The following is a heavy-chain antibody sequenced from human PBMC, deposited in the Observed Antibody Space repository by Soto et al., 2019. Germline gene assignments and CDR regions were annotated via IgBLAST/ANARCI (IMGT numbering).Heavy chain of an antibody. CDR1: GGSFSGYY. D-gene: IGHD2-15*01. V-gene: IGHV4-34*01. J-gene: IGHJ6*03. CDR2: INHSGST. Sequence: SETLSLTCAVYGGSFSGYYWSWIRQPPGKGLEWIGEINHSGSTNYNPSLKSRVTISVDTSKNQFSLKLSSVTAADTAVYYCARVGYCSGGSCYPGEHYYYMDVWGKGTTVTVSS. CDR3: ARVGYCSGGSCYPGEHYYYMDV.